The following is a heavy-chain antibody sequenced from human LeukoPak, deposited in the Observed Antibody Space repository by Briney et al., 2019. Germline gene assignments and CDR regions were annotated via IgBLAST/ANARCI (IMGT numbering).Heavy chain of an antibody. V-gene: IGHV3-30*18. CDR1: GFTFSSYG. Sequence: GGSLRLSCAASGFTFSSYGMHWVRQAPGKGLEWVAVISYDGSNKYYADSVKGRFTISRDNSKNTLYLQMNSLRAEDTAVYYCAKALYSGSYFYAFDIWGQGTMVTVSS. J-gene: IGHJ3*02. D-gene: IGHD1-26*01. CDR2: ISYDGSNK. CDR3: AKALYSGSYFYAFDI.